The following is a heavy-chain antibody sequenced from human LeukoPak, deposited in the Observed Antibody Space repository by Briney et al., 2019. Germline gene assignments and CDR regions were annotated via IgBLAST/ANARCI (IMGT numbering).Heavy chain of an antibody. V-gene: IGHV3-43*01. CDR2: ISWDGGSR. Sequence: PGGSLRLSCVASGFTFNDYSMHWVRQPPGKGLEWVSLISWDGGSRYYADSVRGRFTISKDNSKNSLYLQMNSLRAEDTAVYYCARDLGKIGGNSSPFDYWGQGTLVTVSS. D-gene: IGHD4-23*01. CDR1: GFTFNDYS. J-gene: IGHJ4*02. CDR3: ARDLGKIGGNSSPFDY.